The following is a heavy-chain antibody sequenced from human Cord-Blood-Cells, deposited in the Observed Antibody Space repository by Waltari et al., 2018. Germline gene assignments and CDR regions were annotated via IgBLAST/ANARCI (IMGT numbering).Heavy chain of an antibody. J-gene: IGHJ3*02. Sequence: GWIRQPPGKGLEWIGSIYYSGSTYYNPSLKSRVTISVDTSKNQFSLKLSSVTAADTAVYYCASSTGDDAFDIWGQGTMVTVSS. V-gene: IGHV4-39*01. CDR2: IYYSGST. CDR3: ASSTGDDAFDI. D-gene: IGHD7-27*01.